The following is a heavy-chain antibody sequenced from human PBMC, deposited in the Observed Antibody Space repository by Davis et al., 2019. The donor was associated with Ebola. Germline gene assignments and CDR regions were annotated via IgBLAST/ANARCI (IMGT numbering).Heavy chain of an antibody. CDR2: IYRDERT. CDR3: AKSTMIVGDWDFDY. D-gene: IGHD3-22*01. CDR1: GFIVSDKY. Sequence: GGSLRLSCAASGFIVSDKYMSWVRQAPGKGLEWVSVIYRDERTYYADSVKGRFTVSRDNSENMLYLQMSTLRAEDTAVYYCAKSTMIVGDWDFDYWGQGTLVTVSS. J-gene: IGHJ4*01. V-gene: IGHV3-53*01.